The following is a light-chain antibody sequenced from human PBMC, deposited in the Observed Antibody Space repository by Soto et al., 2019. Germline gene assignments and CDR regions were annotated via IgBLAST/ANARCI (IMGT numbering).Light chain of an antibody. CDR1: RDITGY. J-gene: IGKJ4*01. Sequence: DTQMTQSPSSLSASVGDRVTITCPASRDITGYLNWYQQKPGKAPKLLIYDASNMEPGVPSRFSGSGSGTDFTLTITSLQPEDIATYYCQQFDNVPLTFGGGTKVDIK. V-gene: IGKV1-33*01. CDR3: QQFDNVPLT. CDR2: DAS.